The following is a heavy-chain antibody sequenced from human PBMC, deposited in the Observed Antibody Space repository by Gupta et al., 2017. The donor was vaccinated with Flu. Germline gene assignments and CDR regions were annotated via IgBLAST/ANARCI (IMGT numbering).Heavy chain of an antibody. Sequence: QVQLVQSGAEVKKPGSSVKVSCTASGVTFSSYAINWVRQAPGQGLEWMGGIIPVFGPTNYEQKFQGRVTITADESTSTAYMELSSLRSEDTAVYYCARKGGGHCSGGTCYSFDYWGQGTLVTVSS. CDR1: GVTFSSYA. D-gene: IGHD2-15*01. J-gene: IGHJ4*02. CDR2: IIPVFGPT. V-gene: IGHV1-69*01. CDR3: ARKGGGHCSGGTCYSFDY.